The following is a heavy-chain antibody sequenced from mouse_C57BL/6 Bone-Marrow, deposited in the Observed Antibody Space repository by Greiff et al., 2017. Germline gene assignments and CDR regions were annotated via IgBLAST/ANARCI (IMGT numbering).Heavy chain of an antibody. CDR3: TLYYGNSYAMDY. CDR1: GFNIKDDY. D-gene: IGHD2-1*01. V-gene: IGHV14-4*01. Sequence: VQLKQSGAELVRPGASVKLSCTASGFNIKDDYMHWVKQRPEQGLEWIGWIDPENGDTEYASKFQGKATITADTSSNTAYLQLSSLTSEDTAVYYCTLYYGNSYAMDYRGQGTSVTVSS. CDR2: IDPENGDT. J-gene: IGHJ4*01.